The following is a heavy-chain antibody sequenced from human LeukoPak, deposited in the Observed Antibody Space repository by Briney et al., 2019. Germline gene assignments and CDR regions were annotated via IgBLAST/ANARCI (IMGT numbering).Heavy chain of an antibody. CDR2: INAGNGNT. CDR1: GYTFTSYA. D-gene: IGHD1-26*01. J-gene: IGHJ4*02. V-gene: IGHV1-3*01. CDR3: ARGWVVGASDDY. Sequence: ASVKVSCKASGYTFTSYAMHWVRQAPGQRLEWMGWINAGNGNTKYAQKLQGRVTMTTDTSTSTAYMELRSLRSDDTAVYYCARGWVVGASDDYWGQGTLVTVSS.